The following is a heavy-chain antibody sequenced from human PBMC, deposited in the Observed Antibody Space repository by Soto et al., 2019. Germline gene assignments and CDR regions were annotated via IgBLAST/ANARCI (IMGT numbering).Heavy chain of an antibody. CDR2: IYYSGST. CDR1: GGSISSSSYY. J-gene: IGHJ4*02. CDR3: ASRQREMAAAAFDN. D-gene: IGHD6-25*01. V-gene: IGHV4-39*01. Sequence: SDTLCLTCTVSGGSISSSSYYWGWIRQPPGKGLEWIGSIYYSGSTYYNPSLKSRVTISVDTSKNPFSLKLSSVTAADTAVYYCASRQREMAAAAFDNWGQGTLVTVSS.